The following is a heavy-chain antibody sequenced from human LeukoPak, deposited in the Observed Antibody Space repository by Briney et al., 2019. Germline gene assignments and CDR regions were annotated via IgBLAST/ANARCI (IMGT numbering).Heavy chain of an antibody. D-gene: IGHD6-19*01. CDR1: GGSIGGDH. V-gene: IGHV4-59*08. CDR3: ARAVTGTSLVDF. J-gene: IGHJ4*02. Sequence: SETLSLTCTISGGSIGGDHWSWIWQAPGEGLEWIGYISYTGSTSYNPSLRSRVTISLNTPENQFSLRLTSVTAADTAVYYCARAVTGTSLVDFWGQGTLVAVSS. CDR2: ISYTGST.